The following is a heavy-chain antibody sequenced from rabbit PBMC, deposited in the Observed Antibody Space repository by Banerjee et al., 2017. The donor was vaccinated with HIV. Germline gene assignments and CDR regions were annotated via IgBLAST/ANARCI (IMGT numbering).Heavy chain of an antibody. J-gene: IGHJ4*01. D-gene: IGHD4-2*01. CDR2: IDPVFGST. CDR3: ARFDVGSDSCSL. V-gene: IGHV1S47*01. CDR1: GFDFSSYG. Sequence: QEQLVESGGGLVQPGGSLKLSCKASGFDFSSYGVSWVRQAPGKGLEWIGYIDPVFGSTYYASWVNGRFTISSHNAQNTLYLQLNSLTAADTATYFCARFDVGSDSCSLWGQGTLVTVS.